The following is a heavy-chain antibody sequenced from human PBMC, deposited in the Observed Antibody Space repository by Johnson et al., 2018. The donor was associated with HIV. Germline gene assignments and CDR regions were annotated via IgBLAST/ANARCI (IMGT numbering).Heavy chain of an antibody. V-gene: IGHV3-11*04. CDR2: ISSSGSNI. CDR3: ARDYREANAFDI. CDR1: GFNLSDYY. Sequence: QVQLVESGGGLVKPGGSLRLSCAASGFNLSDYYMSWIRQAPGKGLECVSYISSSGSNIYKADSVKGRFTISRDNAKNSLFLQMNSLRAEDTAVYYCARDYREANAFDIWGQGTMVTVSS. D-gene: IGHD1-26*01. J-gene: IGHJ3*02.